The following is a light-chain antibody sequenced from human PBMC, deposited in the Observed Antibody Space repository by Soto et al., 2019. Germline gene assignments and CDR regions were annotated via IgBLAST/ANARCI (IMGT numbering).Light chain of an antibody. CDR3: ETWDSNTRV. V-gene: IGLV4-60*02. Sequence: QPVLTQSSSASASLGSSVKLTCTLSSGHSSYIIAWHQQQPGKAPRYLMKLEGSGSYNKGSGVPDRFSGSSSGADRYLTISNLQFEDKADYYCETWDSNTRVFGGGPKLPVL. CDR1: SGHSSYI. CDR2: LEGSGSY. J-gene: IGLJ3*02.